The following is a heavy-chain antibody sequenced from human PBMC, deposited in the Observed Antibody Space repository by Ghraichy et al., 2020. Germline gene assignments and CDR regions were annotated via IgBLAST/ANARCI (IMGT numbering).Heavy chain of an antibody. CDR3: ARVYSSSRDAFDI. CDR1: GGSVSSGSYY. D-gene: IGHD6-13*01. V-gene: IGHV4-61*01. J-gene: IGHJ3*02. Sequence: SETLSLTCTVSGGSVSSGSYYWSWIRQPPGKGLEWIGYIYYSGSTNYNPSLKSRVTISVDTSKNQFSLKLSSVTAADTAVYYCARVYSSSRDAFDIWGHGTMVTVSS. CDR2: IYYSGST.